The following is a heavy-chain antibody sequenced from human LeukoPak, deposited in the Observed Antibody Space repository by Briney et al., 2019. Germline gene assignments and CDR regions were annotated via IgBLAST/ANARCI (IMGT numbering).Heavy chain of an antibody. CDR2: IYTSGSA. V-gene: IGHV4-61*02. J-gene: IGHJ6*03. CDR1: GNSISSGDNY. Sequence: SETLSLTCTVSGNSISSGDNYWSWIRQPAGKGLEWIGRIYTSGSANYNPSLKSRVTISGDTSKSQFSLKLRSVTAADTAVYYCARTTEGGYIGYFYYYMDVWGKGTTVTISS. CDR3: ARTTEGGYIGYFYYYMDV. D-gene: IGHD5-18*01.